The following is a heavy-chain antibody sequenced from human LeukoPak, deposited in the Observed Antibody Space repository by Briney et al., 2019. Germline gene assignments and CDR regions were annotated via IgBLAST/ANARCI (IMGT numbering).Heavy chain of an antibody. CDR3: ASSPVGTTDY. V-gene: IGHV4-34*01. J-gene: IGHJ4*02. Sequence: SETLSLTCTVSGGSMSSYYWSWIRQPPGKGLEWIGEINQSGSTNYNPSLKSRVTISVDTSKNQFSLKLRSVTAADTAVYYCASSPVGTTDYWGQGTLVTVSS. D-gene: IGHD1-26*01. CDR1: GGSMSSYY. CDR2: INQSGST.